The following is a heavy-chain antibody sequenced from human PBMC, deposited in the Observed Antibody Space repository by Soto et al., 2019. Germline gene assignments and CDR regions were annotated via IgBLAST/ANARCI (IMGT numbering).Heavy chain of an antibody. D-gene: IGHD3-10*01. V-gene: IGHV1-46*03. CDR1: GYTFTSYY. Sequence: ASVKVSCKASGYTFTSYYMHWVRQAPGQGLGWMGIINPSGGSTSYAQKFQGRVTMTRDTSTSTVYMELSSLRSEDTAVYYCATVTMVRGVIITLDYWGQGTLVTV. J-gene: IGHJ4*02. CDR3: ATVTMVRGVIITLDY. CDR2: INPSGGST.